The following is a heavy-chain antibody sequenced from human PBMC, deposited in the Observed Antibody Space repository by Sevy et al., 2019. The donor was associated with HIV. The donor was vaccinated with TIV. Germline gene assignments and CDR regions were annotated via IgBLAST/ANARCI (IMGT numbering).Heavy chain of an antibody. D-gene: IGHD3-22*01. Sequence: GESLKISCAASEFTFNKYALHWVRQAPGKGLEWVAVISYDGNNKYYAESVKGRFTISRDNSKNTLYRQMNSLRAEDTAMYYCARDRKPNRYDSSVCHTVNCYYYGMDVWGQGTTVTVSS. V-gene: IGHV3-30*04. CDR3: ARDRKPNRYDSSVCHTVNCYYYGMDV. CDR1: EFTFNKYA. J-gene: IGHJ6*02. CDR2: ISYDGNNK.